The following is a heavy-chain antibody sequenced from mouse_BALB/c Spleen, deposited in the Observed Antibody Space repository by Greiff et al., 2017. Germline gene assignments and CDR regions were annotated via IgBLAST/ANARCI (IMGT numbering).Heavy chain of an antibody. CDR2: IWGDGST. CDR3: AREGYYGSSYGYFDV. CDR1: GFSLTGYG. D-gene: IGHD1-1*01. Sequence: VKLVESGPGLVAPSQSLSITCTVSGFSLTGYGVNWVRQPPGKGLEWLGMIWGDGSTDYNSALKSRLSISKDNSKSQVFLKMNSLQTDDTARYYCAREGYYGSSYGYFDVWGAGTTVTVSS. J-gene: IGHJ1*01. V-gene: IGHV2-6-7*01.